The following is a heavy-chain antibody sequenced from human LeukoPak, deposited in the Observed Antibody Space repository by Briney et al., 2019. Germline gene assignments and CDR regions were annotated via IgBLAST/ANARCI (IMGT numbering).Heavy chain of an antibody. CDR1: GYTFTGYY. J-gene: IGHJ4*02. V-gene: IGHV1-2*02. CDR3: ARDPYSNYFDY. D-gene: IGHD5-18*01. Sequence: ASVKVSFKASGYTFTGYYMHWVRQAPGQGLEWMGWINPNNGGTNYAQKFQGRVTMTRDTSISTAYMELNRLRSDDTAVYYCARDPYSNYFDYWGQGTLVTVSS. CDR2: INPNNGGT.